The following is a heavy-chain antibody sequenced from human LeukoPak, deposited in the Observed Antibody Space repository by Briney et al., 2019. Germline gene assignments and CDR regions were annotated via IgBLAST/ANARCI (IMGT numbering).Heavy chain of an antibody. CDR2: IWYDGSNK. V-gene: IGHV3-33*01. D-gene: IGHD5-24*01. J-gene: IGHJ4*02. Sequence: GGSLRLSCAASGFTFSSYGMHWVRQAPGKGLEWVAVIWYDGSNKYYADSVKGRFTISRDNSKNTLYLQMNSLRAEDTAVYYCARGALQLNFDYWGQGTLVTVSS. CDR3: ARGALQLNFDY. CDR1: GFTFSSYG.